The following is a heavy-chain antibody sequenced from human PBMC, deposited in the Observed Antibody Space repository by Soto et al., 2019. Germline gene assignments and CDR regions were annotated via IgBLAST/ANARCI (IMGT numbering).Heavy chain of an antibody. D-gene: IGHD2-2*01. J-gene: IGHJ5*02. CDR2: IYYSGST. Sequence: QVQLQESGPGLVKPSQTLSLTCTVSGGSISSGGYYWSWIRQHPGKGLEWIGYIYYSGSTYYNPSLKSRVTISVDTSKNQFSLKLSSVTAAATAVYYCARDAWDVVVPADTRWFDPWGHGTLVTVSS. CDR3: ARDAWDVVVPADTRWFDP. CDR1: GGSISSGGYY. V-gene: IGHV4-31*03.